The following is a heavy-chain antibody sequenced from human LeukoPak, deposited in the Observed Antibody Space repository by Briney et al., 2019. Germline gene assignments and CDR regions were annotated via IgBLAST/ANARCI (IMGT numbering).Heavy chain of an antibody. D-gene: IGHD3-10*01. CDR1: GYTFTSYG. V-gene: IGHV1-18*01. CDR3: ARAGYYGSGSKRFDP. CDR2: ISAYNGNT. Sequence: ASVKVSCKASGYTFTSYGISWVRQAPGQGLEWMGWISAYNGNTNYAQKLQGRVTMTTDTSTSTAYMELRSLRSDDTAVYYCARAGYYGSGSKRFDPWGQGTLVTVSS. J-gene: IGHJ5*02.